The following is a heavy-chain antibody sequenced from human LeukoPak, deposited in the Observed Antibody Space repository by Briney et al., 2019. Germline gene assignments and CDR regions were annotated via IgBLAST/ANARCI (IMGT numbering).Heavy chain of an antibody. D-gene: IGHD5-12*01. CDR2: IYHSGST. CDR3: ARGSRYSGLQLGDY. CDR1: GGSISSGGYS. V-gene: IGHV4-30-2*01. J-gene: IGHJ4*02. Sequence: PSQTLSLTCAVSGGSISSGGYSWSWIRQPPGKGLEWIGYIYHSGSTYYNPSLKSRVTISVDRSKNQFSLKLSSVTAADTAVYYCARGSRYSGLQLGDYWGQGILVTVSS.